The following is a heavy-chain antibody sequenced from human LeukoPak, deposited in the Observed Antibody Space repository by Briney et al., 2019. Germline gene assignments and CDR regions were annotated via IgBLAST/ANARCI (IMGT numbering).Heavy chain of an antibody. D-gene: IGHD3-10*01. Sequence: GGSLRLSCAASGFTVSSNYMSWVRQAPGKGLEWVSVIYSGGSTYYADSVKGRITISRDNSKNTLYLQMNSLRAEDTAVYYCARGATYYYGSGSYYRPYYFVYWGQGTLVTVSS. V-gene: IGHV3-53*01. CDR1: GFTVSSNY. CDR2: IYSGGST. CDR3: ARGATYYYGSGSYYRPYYFVY. J-gene: IGHJ4*02.